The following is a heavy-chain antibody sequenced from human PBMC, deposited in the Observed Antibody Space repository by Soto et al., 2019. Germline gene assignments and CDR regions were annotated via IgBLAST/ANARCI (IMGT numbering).Heavy chain of an antibody. CDR3: GKADRDYFDSCGWGNAFDI. D-gene: IGHD3-22*01. Sequence: EVQLLESGGGLVQPGGSLRLSCAASGFTFSSYAMSWVRQAPGKGLEWVSAISGSGGSTYYADSVKGRFTISRDNSKNTLELQMNSLGAGDTGVYYCGKADRDYFDSCGWGNAFDIWGQGTMVTVSS. J-gene: IGHJ3*02. V-gene: IGHV3-23*01. CDR1: GFTFSSYA. CDR2: ISGSGGST.